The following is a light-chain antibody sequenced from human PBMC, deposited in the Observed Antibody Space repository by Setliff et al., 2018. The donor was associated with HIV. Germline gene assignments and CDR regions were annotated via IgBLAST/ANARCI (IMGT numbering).Light chain of an antibody. CDR3: SSYTSRGSVGV. J-gene: IGLJ1*01. Sequence: SVLTQPASVSGSPGQSITISCAGTSSDVGGFNYVSWYQQHPGKAPKLILYEVNRRPSGVSNRLSGSKSGNTASLTIAGLQAEDEADYYCSSYTSRGSVGVFGSGTKVTVL. V-gene: IGLV2-14*01. CDR1: SSDVGGFNY. CDR2: EVN.